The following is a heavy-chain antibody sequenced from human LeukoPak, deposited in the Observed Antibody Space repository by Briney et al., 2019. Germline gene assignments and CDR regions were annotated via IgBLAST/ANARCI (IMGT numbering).Heavy chain of an antibody. D-gene: IGHD2-2*01. J-gene: IGHJ6*03. CDR2: IKQDGSEK. Sequence: PGGSLRLSCAASGFTFSSYWMSWVRQAPGKGLEWVANIKQDGSEKYYVDSVKGRFTISRDNAKNSLYLQMNSLRAEDTAVYYCARSIRDCSSTSCPLPYYMDVWGKGTTVTVSS. V-gene: IGHV3-7*01. CDR3: ARSIRDCSSTSCPLPYYMDV. CDR1: GFTFSSYW.